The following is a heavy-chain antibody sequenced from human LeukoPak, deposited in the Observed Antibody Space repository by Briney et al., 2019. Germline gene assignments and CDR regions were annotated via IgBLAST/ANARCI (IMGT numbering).Heavy chain of an antibody. CDR2: ISSSSSYI. V-gene: IGHV3-21*01. J-gene: IGHJ6*02. D-gene: IGHD3-22*01. Sequence: GGSLRLSCAASGFTFSSYSMNWVRQAPGKGLEWVSSISSSSSYIYYADSVKGRFTISRDNAKNSLYLQMNSLRAEDTAVYYCARADRITMIVAVSVPYYGMDVWGQGTTVTVSS. CDR3: ARADRITMIVAVSVPYYGMDV. CDR1: GFTFSSYS.